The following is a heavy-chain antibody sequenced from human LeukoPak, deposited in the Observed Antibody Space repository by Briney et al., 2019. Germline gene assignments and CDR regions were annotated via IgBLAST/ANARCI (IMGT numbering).Heavy chain of an antibody. CDR1: GFTFSSYA. CDR3: AKDREYGDPIYFDY. Sequence: PGGSLRLSWAASGFTFSSYAMSWVRQAPGEGLGWVSAISGSGGSTYYADSVKGRFTISRDNSKNTLYLQMNSLRAEDTAVYYCAKDREYGDPIYFDYWGQGTLVTVSS. D-gene: IGHD4-17*01. J-gene: IGHJ4*02. CDR2: ISGSGGST. V-gene: IGHV3-23*01.